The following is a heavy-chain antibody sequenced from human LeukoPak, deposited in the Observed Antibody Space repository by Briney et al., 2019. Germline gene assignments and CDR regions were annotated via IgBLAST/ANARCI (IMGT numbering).Heavy chain of an antibody. D-gene: IGHD4-23*01. J-gene: IGHJ3*02. CDR2: ISSISSTI. CDR1: GFTFSSYS. V-gene: IGHV3-48*02. Sequence: GGSLRLSCAASGFTFSSYSMNWVRQAPGKGLEWVSYISSISSTIYYADSVKGRFTISRDNAKNSLYLQMNSLRDEDTAVYYCARDYPRGLRWGAFDIWGQGTMVTVSS. CDR3: ARDYPRGLRWGAFDI.